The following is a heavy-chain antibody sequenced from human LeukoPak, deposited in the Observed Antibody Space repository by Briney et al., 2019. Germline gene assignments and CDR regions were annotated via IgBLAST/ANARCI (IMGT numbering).Heavy chain of an antibody. CDR3: AGVVRGVVTSNWFDP. CDR2: VSSRGTS. J-gene: IGHJ5*02. Sequence: PPEALSLTCIVPGDSLNTYYWTWIRQTPGEELGWVGFVSSRGTSNYNPSLKSRVSISIDTSKHKFSLALTSVTPAHRAGYCCAGVVRGVVTSNWFDPWGQGTLVSVSS. V-gene: IGHV4-59*01. D-gene: IGHD2-21*02. CDR1: GDSLNTYY.